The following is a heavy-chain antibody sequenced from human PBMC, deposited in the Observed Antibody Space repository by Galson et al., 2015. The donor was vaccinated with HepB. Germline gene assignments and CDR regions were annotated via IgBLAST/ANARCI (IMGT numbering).Heavy chain of an antibody. CDR3: AKRMSGSYQLRIGDAFDV. Sequence: SLRLSCAASGFRFNYYGMHWVRQAPGKGLEWVAVISYDASQRYYADSVKGRFTISRDNFKNTLFLEMSTVSPDDTGVYFCAKRMSGSYQLRIGDAFDVWGQGTRVTFSP. D-gene: IGHD3-10*01. J-gene: IGHJ3*01. CDR1: GFRFNYYG. CDR2: ISYDASQR. V-gene: IGHV3-30*18.